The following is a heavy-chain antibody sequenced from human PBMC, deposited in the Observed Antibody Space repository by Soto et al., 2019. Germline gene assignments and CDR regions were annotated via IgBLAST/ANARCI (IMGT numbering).Heavy chain of an antibody. CDR3: ARHVGGLGDSAYHYYYYGMDV. CDR2: FHSSGNT. CDR1: GASIRSSGDY. Sequence: NPSETLSLTCTVSGASIRSSGDYWAWIRQSPGKGLEWIGSFHSSGNTYYNPSLKSRVAIFVGTSKNQFSLKLRSVTAADTAMFYCARHVGGLGDSAYHYYYYGMDVWGQGTTVTVSS. V-gene: IGHV4-39*01. J-gene: IGHJ6*02. D-gene: IGHD6-25*01.